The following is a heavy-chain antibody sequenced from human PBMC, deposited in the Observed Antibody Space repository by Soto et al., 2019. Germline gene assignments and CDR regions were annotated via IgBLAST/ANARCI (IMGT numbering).Heavy chain of an antibody. CDR2: ISGSGGST. Sequence: GGSLRLSCAASGFTFSSYAMSWVRQAPGKGLEWVSAISGSGGSTYYADSVKGRFTISRDNSKNTLYLQMNSLRAEDTAVYYCAKPPAPADFWSGYYTGGVDVWGQGTTVTVSS. V-gene: IGHV3-23*01. J-gene: IGHJ6*02. D-gene: IGHD3-3*01. CDR3: AKPPAPADFWSGYYTGGVDV. CDR1: GFTFSSYA.